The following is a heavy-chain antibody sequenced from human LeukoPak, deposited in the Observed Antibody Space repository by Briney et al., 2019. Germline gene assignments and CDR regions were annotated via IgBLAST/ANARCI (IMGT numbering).Heavy chain of an antibody. CDR1: GFTFSSYA. V-gene: IGHV3-30*04. Sequence: PGGSLRLSRAASGFTFSSYAMHWVRQAPGKGLEWVAVISYDGSNKYYADTVKGRFTISRDNSKNTLYLQMNSLRAEDTAVYYCARGGKWDVTPFDYWGQGTLVTVSS. D-gene: IGHD1-26*01. CDR2: ISYDGSNK. J-gene: IGHJ4*02. CDR3: ARGGKWDVTPFDY.